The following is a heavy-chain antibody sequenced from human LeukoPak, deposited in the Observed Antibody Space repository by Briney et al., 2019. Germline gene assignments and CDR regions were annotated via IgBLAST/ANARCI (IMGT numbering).Heavy chain of an antibody. CDR2: INHSGST. J-gene: IGHJ5*02. D-gene: IGHD5-12*01. CDR3: ARVGRPRYSGYVESWFDP. CDR1: GGSFSGYY. V-gene: IGHV4-34*01. Sequence: PSETLSLTCAVYGGSFSGYYWSWIRQPPGKGLEWIGEINHSGSTNYNPSLKSRVTISADTSKNQFSLKLSSVTAADTAVYCCARVGRPRYSGYVESWFDPWGQGTLVTVSS.